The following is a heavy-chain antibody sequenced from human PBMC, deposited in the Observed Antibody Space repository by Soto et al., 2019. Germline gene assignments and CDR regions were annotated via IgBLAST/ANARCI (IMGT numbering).Heavy chain of an antibody. Sequence: ASVKVSCKASGGTFSCYAISWVRQAPGQGLEWMGGITPIFGTANYAQKFQGRVTITADESTSTAYMELSSLRSEDTAVYYCARSRVPITMVRGVVGAPSYYYYGMGVWGQGTTVTVSS. CDR3: ARSRVPITMVRGVVGAPSYYYYGMGV. CDR2: ITPIFGTA. D-gene: IGHD3-10*01. V-gene: IGHV1-69*13. J-gene: IGHJ6*02. CDR1: GGTFSCYA.